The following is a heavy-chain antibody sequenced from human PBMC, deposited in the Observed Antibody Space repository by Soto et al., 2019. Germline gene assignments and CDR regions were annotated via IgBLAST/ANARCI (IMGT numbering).Heavy chain of an antibody. V-gene: IGHV3-23*01. CDR2: TSGSGHYI. J-gene: IGHJ6*02. CDR3: AGGAMVTTYYYGLDV. Sequence: EVRLLESGGGLVQPGGSLRLYCAGSGFTSSNYAMSWVRQAPGKGLEWVSTTSGSGHYIQYRDSVKGRFTISRDNSKNTVSLPLTCLSAQDTAVYYCAGGAMVTTYYYGLDVWGQGNTVNVSS. D-gene: IGHD5-18*01. CDR1: GFTSSNYA.